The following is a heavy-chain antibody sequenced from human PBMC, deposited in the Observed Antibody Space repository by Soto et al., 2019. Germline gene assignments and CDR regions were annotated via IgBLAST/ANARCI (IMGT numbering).Heavy chain of an antibody. CDR3: AKYYGGNSDWYFDL. CDR1: GFTFSSYA. D-gene: IGHD4-17*01. J-gene: IGHJ2*01. Sequence: VQLLESGGGLVQRGGSRRLSCAASGFTFSSYAMSWVRQAPGKGLEWVSAISGSGGSTYYADSVKGRFSISRDNSKNTLYLQMNSLRVEDTAVYYCAKYYGGNSDWYFDLWGRGTLVTVSS. V-gene: IGHV3-23*01. CDR2: ISGSGGST.